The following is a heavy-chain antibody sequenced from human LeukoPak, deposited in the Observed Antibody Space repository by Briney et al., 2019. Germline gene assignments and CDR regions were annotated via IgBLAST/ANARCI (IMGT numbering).Heavy chain of an antibody. CDR2: INHSGYA. CDR3: TRMTTGHDY. D-gene: IGHD4-17*01. CDR1: GVSFNDYY. J-gene: IGHJ4*02. Sequence: SETLSLTCAVSGVSFNDYYWSWVRQPPGKGLEWIGEINHSGYANDSPSLKSRVTMSIDTSRKQFSLNLRSVTVADTAVYYCTRMTTGHDYWGQGTLVTVSS. V-gene: IGHV4-34*01.